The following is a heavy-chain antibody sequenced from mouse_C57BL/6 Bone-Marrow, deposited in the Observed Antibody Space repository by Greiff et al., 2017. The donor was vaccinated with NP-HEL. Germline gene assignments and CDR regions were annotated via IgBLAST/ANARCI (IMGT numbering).Heavy chain of an antibody. J-gene: IGHJ3*01. CDR2: IYPNNGGN. CDR3: ARPTYYSNYVGFAY. CDR1: GYTFTDYY. V-gene: IGHV1-34*01. D-gene: IGHD2-5*01. Sequence: EVHLVESGPELVKPGASVKMSCKASGYTFTDYYMHWVKQSHGKSLEWIGYIYPNNGGNGYNQKFKGKATLTVDKSSSTAYMELRSLTSEDSAVYYCARPTYYSNYVGFAYWGQGTLVTVSA.